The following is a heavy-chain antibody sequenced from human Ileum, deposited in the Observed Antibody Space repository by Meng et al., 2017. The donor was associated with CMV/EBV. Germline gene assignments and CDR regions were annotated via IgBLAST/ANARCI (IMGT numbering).Heavy chain of an antibody. V-gene: IGHV4-34*01. CDR1: GGSSVGSG. CDR3: ARGDIAASLEF. CDR2: INDNGDT. J-gene: IGHJ4*02. Sequence: LEQGGAGLLRPLDTLYLPSAVLGGSSVGSGWSWNGQPPGKGLQWIGEINDNGDTNYDPSLTSRFTISVDTSKKQFSLWLTSVTAADTAMYYCARGDIAASLEFWDQGTLVTVSS. D-gene: IGHD6-13*01.